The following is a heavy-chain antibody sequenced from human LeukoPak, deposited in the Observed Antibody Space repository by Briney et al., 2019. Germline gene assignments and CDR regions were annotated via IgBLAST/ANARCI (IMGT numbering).Heavy chain of an antibody. CDR1: GGSFSGYY. Sequence: SSETLSLTCAVYGGSFSGYYWSWIRQPPGKGLEWIGYIYYSGSTNYNPSLKSRVTISVDTSKYQFSLKLSSVTAADTAVYYCARADSERGYSYVNYFDYWGQGTLVTVSS. CDR3: ARADSERGYSYVNYFDY. D-gene: IGHD5-18*01. V-gene: IGHV4-59*01. CDR2: IYYSGST. J-gene: IGHJ4*02.